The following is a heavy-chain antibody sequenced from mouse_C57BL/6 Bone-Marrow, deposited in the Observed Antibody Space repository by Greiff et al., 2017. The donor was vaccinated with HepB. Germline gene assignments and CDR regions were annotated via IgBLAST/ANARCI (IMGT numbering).Heavy chain of an antibody. CDR2: IRSKSSNYAT. D-gene: IGHD6-5*01. J-gene: IGHJ1*03. CDR1: GFTFNTYA. V-gene: IGHV10-3*01. Sequence: EVQLQESGGGLVQPKGSLKLSCAASGFTFNTYAMHWVRQAPGKGLEWVARIRSKSSNYATYYADSVKDRFTISRDDSQSMLYLQMNNLKTEDTAMYYCVRDLGTGYAKVFDVWGTGTTVTVSS. CDR3: VRDLGTGYAKVFDV.